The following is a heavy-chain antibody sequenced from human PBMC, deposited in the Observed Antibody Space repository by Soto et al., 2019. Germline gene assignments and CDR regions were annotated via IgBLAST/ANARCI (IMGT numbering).Heavy chain of an antibody. J-gene: IGHJ6*02. D-gene: IGHD1-1*01. CDR1: GGTFSSYA. V-gene: IGHV1-69*13. Sequence: SVKVSCKASGGTFSSYAISWVRQAPGQGLESMGGIITIFGTANYAQKFQGRVTITADESTSTAYLELSSLRSEDTALYYCSLPRTTGTTAGYYYYYYGMDVWGQGTTVTVSS. CDR2: IITIFGTA. CDR3: SLPRTTGTTAGYYYYYYGMDV.